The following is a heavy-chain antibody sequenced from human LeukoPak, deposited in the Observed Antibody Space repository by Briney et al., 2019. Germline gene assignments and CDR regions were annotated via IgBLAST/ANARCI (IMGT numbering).Heavy chain of an antibody. CDR1: GYTFTGYY. Sequence: WASVKVSCKASGYTFTGYYMHWVRQAPGQGLEWMGWSNPNSGSTNYAQKFQGRVTMTRDTSISTAYMELSSLRSEDTAVYYCARVGYSSSWSPKHFDYWGQGTLVTVSS. J-gene: IGHJ4*02. D-gene: IGHD6-13*01. V-gene: IGHV1-2*02. CDR2: SNPNSGST. CDR3: ARVGYSSSWSPKHFDY.